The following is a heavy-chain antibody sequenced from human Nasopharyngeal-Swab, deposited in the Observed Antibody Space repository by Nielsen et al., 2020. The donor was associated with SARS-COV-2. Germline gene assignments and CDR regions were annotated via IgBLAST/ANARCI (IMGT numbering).Heavy chain of an antibody. V-gene: IGHV4-39*01. CDR1: GGSISSSSYY. CDR2: IYDSGAT. D-gene: IGHD1-26*01. Sequence: GSLRLSCTVSGGSISSSSYYWGWIRQPPGKGLEWIGRIYDSGATYYNPPLKNRLTMSVDMSKNQFSLKLFSVPAADAAVYYCARAGRVGDAFTGLDVWGQGTTVTVSS. CDR3: ARAGRVGDAFTGLDV. J-gene: IGHJ6*02.